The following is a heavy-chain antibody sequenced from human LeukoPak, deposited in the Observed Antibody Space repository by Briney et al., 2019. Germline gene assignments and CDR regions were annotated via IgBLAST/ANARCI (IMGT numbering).Heavy chain of an antibody. CDR1: GGSFSGYY. CDR2: INHSGST. V-gene: IGHV4-34*01. CDR3: ARCRKGRPPEY. J-gene: IGHJ4*02. Sequence: PSETLSLTCAVYGGSFSGYYWSWIRQPPGKGLEWIGEINHSGSTNYNPSLKSRVTISVDTSKNQFSLKLSSVTAADTAVYYCARCRKGRPPEYWGQGTLVTVSS.